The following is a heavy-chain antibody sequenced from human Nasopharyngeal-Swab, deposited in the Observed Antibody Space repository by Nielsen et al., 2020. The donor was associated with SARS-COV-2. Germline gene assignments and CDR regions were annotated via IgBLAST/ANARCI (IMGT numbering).Heavy chain of an antibody. CDR2: IRGSGGRT. Sequence: EGSLRRACAASGFTFSSYARSWVRQAPGKGLEWVTAIRGSGGRTDDADSVKGGFTGSRDNSKNTLYLQMNSLRAEDTAVYYCAKDRVGARWLQLLGAFDIWGQGTMVTVSS. CDR1: GFTFSSYA. V-gene: IGHV3-23*01. D-gene: IGHD5-24*01. CDR3: AKDRVGARWLQLLGAFDI. J-gene: IGHJ3*02.